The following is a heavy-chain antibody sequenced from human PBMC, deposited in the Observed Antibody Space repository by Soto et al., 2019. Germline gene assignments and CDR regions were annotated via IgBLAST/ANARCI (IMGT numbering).Heavy chain of an antibody. Sequence: SVSWAASEFPFNSYSMSWVRKAPVKGLEWFASLSGSGGFTEHADSVKGRFSISRDNSKNTLFLQMNGLRVDDTAVYYCGKDRYYDSRIIDSWGSGTLVTVSS. CDR1: EFPFNSYS. CDR3: GKDRYYDSRIIDS. D-gene: IGHD3-22*01. V-gene: IGHV3-23*01. CDR2: LSGSGGFT. J-gene: IGHJ4*02.